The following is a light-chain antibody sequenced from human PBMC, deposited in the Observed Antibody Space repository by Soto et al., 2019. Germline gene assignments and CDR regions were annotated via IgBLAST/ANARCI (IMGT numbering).Light chain of an antibody. CDR1: SSDVGSYNL. Sequence: QSALTQPASVSGSPGQSITISCTGTSSDVGSYNLVSWYQQHPGKAPKLMIYEVTKRPSGVSNRFSGSKSGNTASLTISGLQAEDEADYYCYSYVGSSTLVFGGGTKLTVL. V-gene: IGLV2-23*02. J-gene: IGLJ3*02. CDR3: YSYVGSSTLV. CDR2: EVT.